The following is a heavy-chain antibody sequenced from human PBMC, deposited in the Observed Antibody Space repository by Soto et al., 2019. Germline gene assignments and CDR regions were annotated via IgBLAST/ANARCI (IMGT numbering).Heavy chain of an antibody. CDR2: IVVGSGNT. Sequence: ASVKVSCKASGFTFTSSAMQWVRQARGQRLEWIGWIVVGSGNTNYAQKLQERVTITRDTSTSTAYMELSSLRSEDTAVYYCAAEADYYGSGSYYSPHAFDIWGQGTMVTVSS. D-gene: IGHD3-10*01. J-gene: IGHJ3*02. CDR3: AAEADYYGSGSYYSPHAFDI. V-gene: IGHV1-58*02. CDR1: GFTFTSSA.